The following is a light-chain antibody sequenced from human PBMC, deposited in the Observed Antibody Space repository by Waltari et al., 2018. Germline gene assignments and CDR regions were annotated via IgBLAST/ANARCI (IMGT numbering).Light chain of an antibody. CDR1: SSDVGSYTL. V-gene: IGLV2-23*02. CDR2: AVS. J-gene: IGLJ3*02. Sequence: QSALTQPASVSGSPGQSITISCTGTSSDVGSYTLVSWYQQHPGKATKLIIYAVSKRPSGASARFPGSKYGKTASLTISGLQAEDEADYYCCSYAGSTTRWVFGGGTKLTVL. CDR3: CSYAGSTTRWV.